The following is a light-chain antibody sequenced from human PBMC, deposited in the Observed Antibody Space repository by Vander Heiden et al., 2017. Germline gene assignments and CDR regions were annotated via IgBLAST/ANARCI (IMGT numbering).Light chain of an antibody. Sequence: QSMLTQPPSASRTPGQRVTITCSGSSSNLGSNTIYWYQQLPGTAPKLLIYSQNKRPSGVPDRFSGSKSGTSAALAISGLQSEEEADYYCAAGDDSLNGPVFGGGTKLTVL. J-gene: IGLJ3*02. CDR3: AAGDDSLNGPV. CDR2: SQN. CDR1: SSNLGSNT. V-gene: IGLV1-44*01.